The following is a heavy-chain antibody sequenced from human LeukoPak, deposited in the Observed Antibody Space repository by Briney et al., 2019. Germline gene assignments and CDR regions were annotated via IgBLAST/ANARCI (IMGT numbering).Heavy chain of an antibody. CDR3: AREDGYCSGGNRYSYFDS. V-gene: IGHV3-7*01. J-gene: IGHJ4*02. D-gene: IGHD2-15*01. CDR2: IKKTGSET. Sequence: GGSLRLSCSASGFTFSTYWMSWVRQAPGKGLEWVAYIKKTGSETYYVDSVKGRFTITRDNTRNSLFLQMYSLRAEDTAVYFCAREDGYCSGGNRYSYFDSWGQGTLVTVSS. CDR1: GFTFSTYW.